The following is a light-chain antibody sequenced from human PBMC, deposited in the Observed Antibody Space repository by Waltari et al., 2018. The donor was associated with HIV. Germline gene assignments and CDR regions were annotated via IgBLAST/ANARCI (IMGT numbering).Light chain of an antibody. J-gene: IGLJ2*01. CDR3: CSNAGSHVV. Sequence: QSALTQPRSVSGSPGQSVTISCTGTSSDVGGYNYVSWHQQHPGKAPKLMIYDVSKRPSGVPDRFSGSKSGNTASLTISGLQAEDEADYYCCSNAGSHVVFGGGTKLTVL. CDR2: DVS. CDR1: SSDVGGYNY. V-gene: IGLV2-11*01.